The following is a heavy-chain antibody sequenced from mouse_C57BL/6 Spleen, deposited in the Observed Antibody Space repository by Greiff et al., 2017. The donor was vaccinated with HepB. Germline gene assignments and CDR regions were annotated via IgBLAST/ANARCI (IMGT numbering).Heavy chain of an antibody. CDR1: GFNIKDDY. CDR3: TTVIMRFHYFDY. CDR2: IEPENGDT. D-gene: IGHD2-4*01. V-gene: IGHV14-4*01. Sequence: VQLQQSGAELVRPGASVKLSCTASGFNIKDDYMHWVKQRPEQGLEWIGWIEPENGDTEYASKFQGKATRTADTSSNTAYLQLSSLTSEDTAVYYGTTVIMRFHYFDYWGQGTTLTVSS. J-gene: IGHJ2*01.